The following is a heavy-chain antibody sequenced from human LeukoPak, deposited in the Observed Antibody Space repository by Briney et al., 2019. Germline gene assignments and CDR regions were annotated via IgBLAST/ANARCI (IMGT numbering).Heavy chain of an antibody. CDR1: GGSINSYY. V-gene: IGHV4-59*01. J-gene: IGHJ5*02. Sequence: SETLSLTCTVSGGSINSYYWTWIRQPPGKALEWIGYIYYSGSTYYNPSLKSRVTISLDTSKNQFSLKLSSVTAADTSVYYCAREATPLKNQNGSDPGGRGTRVTVS. CDR3: AREATPLKNQNGSDP. CDR2: IYYSGST. D-gene: IGHD1-14*01.